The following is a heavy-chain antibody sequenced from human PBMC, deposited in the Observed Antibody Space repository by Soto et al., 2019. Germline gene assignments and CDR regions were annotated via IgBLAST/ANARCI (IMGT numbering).Heavy chain of an antibody. CDR3: ARRGYSYGYPKYYYDSSGYSEIDY. CDR2: IYYSGST. Sequence: SETLSLTCTVSGGSISSSSYYWGWIRQPPGKGLEWIGSIYYSGSTYYNPSLKSRVTISVDTSKNQFSLKLSSVTAADTAVYYCARRGYSYGYPKYYYDSSGYSEIDYWGQGTLVTVSS. V-gene: IGHV4-39*01. J-gene: IGHJ4*02. CDR1: GGSISSSSYY. D-gene: IGHD3-22*01.